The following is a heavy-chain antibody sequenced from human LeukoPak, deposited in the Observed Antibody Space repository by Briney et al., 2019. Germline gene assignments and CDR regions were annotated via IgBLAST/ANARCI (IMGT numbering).Heavy chain of an antibody. CDR3: ARDRGYCTNGVCYTWFDP. Sequence: ASVKVSCKASGYTFTSYYMHWVRQAPGQGLEWMGITNPSGGSTSYAQKFQGRVTMTRDMSTSTVYMELSSPRSEDTAVYYCARDRGYCTNGVCYTWFDPWGQGTLVTVSS. J-gene: IGHJ5*02. D-gene: IGHD2-8*01. CDR1: GYTFTSYY. CDR2: TNPSGGST. V-gene: IGHV1-46*01.